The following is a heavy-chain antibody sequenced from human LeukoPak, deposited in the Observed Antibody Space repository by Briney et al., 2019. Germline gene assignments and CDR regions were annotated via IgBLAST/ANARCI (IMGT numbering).Heavy chain of an antibody. D-gene: IGHD5-12*01. CDR1: GFTFGDSA. J-gene: IGHJ6*02. CDR2: IRSKAYGGTA. Sequence: PGGSLRLSCTASGFTFGDSAMTWVRQAPGKGLVWIGFIRSKAYGGTAEYAASVKGRFTISRDDSKSIAYLQMNSLKTEDTAMYYCTTYDPSDYYGMDVWGQGTTVTVSS. V-gene: IGHV3-49*04. CDR3: TTYDPSDYYGMDV.